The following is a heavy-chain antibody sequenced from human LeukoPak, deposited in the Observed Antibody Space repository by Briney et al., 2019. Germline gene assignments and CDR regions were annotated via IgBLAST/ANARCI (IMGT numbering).Heavy chain of an antibody. CDR1: GGSFSGYY. Sequence: PSETLSLTCAVYGGSFSGYYWSWIRQPPGKGRDWMGEINHSGSTNYNPSLKSRVTISVDTSKNQFSLKLSSVTAADTAVYYCARTGTTRKNVNWFDPWGQGTLVTVSS. CDR2: INHSGST. J-gene: IGHJ5*02. V-gene: IGHV4-34*01. CDR3: ARTGTTRKNVNWFDP. D-gene: IGHD1-7*01.